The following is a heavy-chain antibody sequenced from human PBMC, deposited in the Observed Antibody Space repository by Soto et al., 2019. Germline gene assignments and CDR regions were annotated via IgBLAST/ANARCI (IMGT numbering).Heavy chain of an antibody. CDR3: AKGRYFDSSGGCANN. Sequence: EVKLLESGGGLVPPGASARLSCLTSGFIFDNYAMSWVRQSPGRRLECVAAISVSGHATYYTQSVQGRFIISRDKSKKTVFLQMNNLRAEDTAVYYCAKGRYFDSSGGCANNWGLGTLVTVSS. D-gene: IGHD3-22*01. CDR1: GFIFDNYA. V-gene: IGHV3-23*01. CDR2: ISVSGHAT. J-gene: IGHJ4*02.